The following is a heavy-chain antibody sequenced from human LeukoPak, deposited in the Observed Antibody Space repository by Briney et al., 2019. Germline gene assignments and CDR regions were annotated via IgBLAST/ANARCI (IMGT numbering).Heavy chain of an antibody. CDR1: GYPFSNYA. V-gene: IGHV3-7*01. CDR3: ARRYYDFWSGYYFPYYYYYMDV. D-gene: IGHD3-3*01. Sequence: GGSLRLSCAGSGYPFSNYAMSWVRQAPGKGLEWVANIKQDGSEKYYVDSVKGRFTISRDNAKNSLYLQMNSLRAEDTAVYYCARRYYDFWSGYYFPYYYYYMDVWGKGTTVTVSS. J-gene: IGHJ6*03. CDR2: IKQDGSEK.